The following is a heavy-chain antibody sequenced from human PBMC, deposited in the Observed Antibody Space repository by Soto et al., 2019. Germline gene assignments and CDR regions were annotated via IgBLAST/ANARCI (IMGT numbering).Heavy chain of an antibody. CDR2: IYRTGST. CDR1: GGSFTSNNW. Sequence: QVQLQESGPGLVKPSGTLSLTCAVSGGSFTSNNWWTWVRQPPGQGLEWIGEIYRTGSTNYNPSLKSRVTISLDKPENQFSLKVTSLTAADTAVYSCASRDPGTSVDYWGQGTLVTVSS. V-gene: IGHV4-4*02. D-gene: IGHD1-7*01. J-gene: IGHJ4*02. CDR3: ASRDPGTSVDY.